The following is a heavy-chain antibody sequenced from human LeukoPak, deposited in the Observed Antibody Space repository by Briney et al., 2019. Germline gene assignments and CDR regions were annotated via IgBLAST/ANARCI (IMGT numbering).Heavy chain of an antibody. J-gene: IGHJ4*02. CDR3: ARGGYTTYFDY. CDR1: GFTFSSYS. D-gene: IGHD6-13*01. V-gene: IGHV3-23*01. CDR2: IRATGDTT. Sequence: GGSLRLSCAASGFTFSSYSMTWVRQAPGKGLQWVSSIRATGDTTFYADSVKGRFTISRDNSKNILYLQMNSLRAEDTAVYYCARGGYTTYFDYWGQGFLVTVSS.